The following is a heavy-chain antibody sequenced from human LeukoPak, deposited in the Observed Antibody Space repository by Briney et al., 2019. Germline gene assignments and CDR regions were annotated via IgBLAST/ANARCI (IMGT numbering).Heavy chain of an antibody. J-gene: IGHJ3*02. CDR2: ISSSSSYI. V-gene: IGHV3-21*04. D-gene: IGHD3-22*01. CDR3: ARSYDSSGPAQTDAFDI. CDR1: GFTFSSYS. Sequence: GGSLRLSCAASGFTFSSYSMNWVRQAPGKGLEWVSSISSSSSYIYYADSVKGRFTISRDNAKNSLYLQMNSLRAEDTALYYCARSYDSSGPAQTDAFDIWGQGTMVTVSS.